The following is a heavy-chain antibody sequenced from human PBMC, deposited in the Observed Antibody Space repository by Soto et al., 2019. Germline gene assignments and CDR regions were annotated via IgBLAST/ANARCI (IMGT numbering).Heavy chain of an antibody. J-gene: IGHJ5*02. D-gene: IGHD6-13*01. Sequence: KPSETLSLTCAVSGGSISSGGYSFICIRQPPWKGLEWIGYIYHSGSTYYNPSLKSRVTISVDRSKNQFSLKLSSVTAADTAVYYCARGPFGYSSSWLNWFDPWGQGTLVTVSS. CDR1: GGSISSGGYS. CDR3: ARGPFGYSSSWLNWFDP. V-gene: IGHV4-30-2*01. CDR2: IYHSGST.